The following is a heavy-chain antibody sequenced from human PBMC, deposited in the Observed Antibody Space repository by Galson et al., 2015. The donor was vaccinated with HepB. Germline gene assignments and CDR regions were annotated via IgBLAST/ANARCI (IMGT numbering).Heavy chain of an antibody. J-gene: IGHJ4*02. CDR3: AKESQGRVMITFGGVIADPPSFDY. CDR1: GFTFSSYG. D-gene: IGHD3-16*02. V-gene: IGHV3-30*02. Sequence: SLRLSCAASGFTFSSYGMHWVRQAPGKGLEWVAFIRYDGSNKYYADSVKGRFTISRDNSKNTLYLQMNSLRAEDTAVYYCAKESQGRVMITFGGVIADPPSFDYWGQGTLVTVSS. CDR2: IRYDGSNK.